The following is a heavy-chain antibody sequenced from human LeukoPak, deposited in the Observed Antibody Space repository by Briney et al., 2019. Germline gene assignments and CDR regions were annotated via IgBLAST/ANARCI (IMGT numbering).Heavy chain of an antibody. D-gene: IGHD3-22*01. Sequence: GVSVKVSCKVSGYTLTELSMHWVRQAPGKGLEWMGGFDPEDGETIYAQKFQGRVTMTEDTSTDTAYMELSSLRSEDTAVYYCATALYDSNVDDYWGQGTLVTVSS. J-gene: IGHJ4*02. CDR1: GYTLTELS. CDR3: ATALYDSNVDDY. V-gene: IGHV1-24*01. CDR2: FDPEDGET.